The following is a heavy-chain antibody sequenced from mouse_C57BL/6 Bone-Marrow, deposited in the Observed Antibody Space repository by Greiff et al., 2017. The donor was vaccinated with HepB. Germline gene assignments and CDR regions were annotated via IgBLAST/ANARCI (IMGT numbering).Heavy chain of an antibody. V-gene: IGHV1-4*01. J-gene: IGHJ2*01. CDR1: GYTFTSYT. CDR3: ARSGTVVDTGYFDY. D-gene: IGHD1-1*01. CDR2: INPSSGYT. Sequence: QVQLQQSGAELARPGASVKMSCKASGYTFTSYTMHWVKQRPGQGLEWIGYINPSSGYTKYNQKFKDKATLTADKSSSTAYMQLSSLTSEDSAVYDCARSGTVVDTGYFDYWGQGTTLTVSS.